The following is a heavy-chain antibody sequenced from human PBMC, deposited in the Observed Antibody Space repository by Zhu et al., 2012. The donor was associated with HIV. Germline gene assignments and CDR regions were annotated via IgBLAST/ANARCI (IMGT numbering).Heavy chain of an antibody. D-gene: IGHD6-19*01. CDR1: GDSISRGDYH. J-gene: IGHJ3*02. V-gene: IGHV4-39*01. CDR3: ARQKGQWLWPFDM. Sequence: QVQLQESGPGLAKPSGTLSLTCTVSGDSISRGDYHWAWIRQSPGKGLEWIASVFQTGSTHYNPSLESRVTISVDTSRNQFSLELRSVTAADTAVYYCARQKGQWLWPFDMWGKGQWSRLF. CDR2: VFQTGST.